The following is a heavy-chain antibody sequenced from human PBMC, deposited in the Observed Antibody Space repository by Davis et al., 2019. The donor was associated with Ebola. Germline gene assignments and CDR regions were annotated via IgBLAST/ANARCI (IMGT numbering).Heavy chain of an antibody. Sequence: PGGSLRLSCAASGFTVSSNYMSWVRQAPGKGLEWVSVIYSGGSTYYADSVKGRFTISRDNSKNTLYLQMNSLRAEDTAVYYCASAAGYCSSTSCFDYWGQGTLVTVSS. D-gene: IGHD2-2*01. CDR3: ASAAGYCSSTSCFDY. CDR1: GFTVSSNY. V-gene: IGHV3-53*01. CDR2: IYSGGST. J-gene: IGHJ4*02.